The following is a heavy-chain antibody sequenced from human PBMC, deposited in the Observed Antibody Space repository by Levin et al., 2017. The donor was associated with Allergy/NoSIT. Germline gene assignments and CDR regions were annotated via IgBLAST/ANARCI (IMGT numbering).Heavy chain of an antibody. D-gene: IGHD3-16*01. V-gene: IGHV3-49*03. Sequence: GGSLRLSCTASGFTFGDYAMGWFRQAPGKGLEWVGFIRSKAYGGTTDYAASVKGRFTISTDDSKSISYLQMNSLKTEDTAVYYCSNTRGIYFDYWGQGTLVTVSS. CDR1: GFTFGDYA. CDR2: IRSKAYGGTT. CDR3: SNTRGIYFDY. J-gene: IGHJ4*02.